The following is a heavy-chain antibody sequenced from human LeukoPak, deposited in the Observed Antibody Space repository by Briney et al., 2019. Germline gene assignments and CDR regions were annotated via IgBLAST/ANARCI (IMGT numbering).Heavy chain of an antibody. J-gene: IGHJ4*02. V-gene: IGHV1-69*05. Sequence: SVRVSCKASGGTFSSYAISWVRQAPGQGLEWMGRIIPIFGTANYAQKFQGRVTITTDESTSTAYMELSSLRSEDTAVYYCARTYYYDSSGYYLDYWGQGTLVTVSS. CDR2: IIPIFGTA. D-gene: IGHD3-22*01. CDR1: GGTFSSYA. CDR3: ARTYYYDSSGYYLDY.